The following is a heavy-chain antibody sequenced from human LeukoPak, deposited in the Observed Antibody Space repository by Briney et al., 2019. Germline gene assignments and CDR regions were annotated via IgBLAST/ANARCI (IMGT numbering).Heavy chain of an antibody. CDR1: GFTFSTYA. CDR3: ANSKHPVDY. V-gene: IGHV3-30-3*01. J-gene: IGHJ4*02. CDR2: ISSAGTTT. D-gene: IGHD4-17*01. Sequence: GRSLRLSCAASGFTFSTYAMHWVRQAPGKGLEWVAFISSAGTTTYYADSVKGRFTISRDYSKTSLYLQMNSLRAEDTAVYYCANSKHPVDYWGQGTLVTVSS.